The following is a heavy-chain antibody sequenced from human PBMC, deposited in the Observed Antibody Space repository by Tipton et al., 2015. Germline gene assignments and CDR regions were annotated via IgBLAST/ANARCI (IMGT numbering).Heavy chain of an antibody. CDR1: GDSVNIGNYC. V-gene: IGHV4-61*01. D-gene: IGHD2-15*01. Sequence: TLSLTCTVPGDSVNIGNYCWSWIRQPPGKGLEWIGSIYCSGSTNYNPSLKSRVTISVDTSKNQFSLKLSSVTAADTAVYYCARVRRYCSGGSCYSLYYYGMDVWGQGTTVTVSS. J-gene: IGHJ6*02. CDR2: IYCSGST. CDR3: ARVRRYCSGGSCYSLYYYGMDV.